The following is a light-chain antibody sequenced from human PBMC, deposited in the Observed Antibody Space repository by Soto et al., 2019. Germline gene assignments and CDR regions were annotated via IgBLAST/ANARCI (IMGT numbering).Light chain of an antibody. CDR1: SGTIASNY. CDR2: DSD. J-gene: IGLJ1*01. Sequence: NFMLTQPHSVSESPGKTVIISCTRSSGTIASNYVQWYQQRPGSYPTTVIYDSDQRPSGVPDRFSGSIDSSSNSASLTISGLTTEDEADYFCQSYDLNIYVFGTGTKVTVL. V-gene: IGLV6-57*01. CDR3: QSYDLNIYV.